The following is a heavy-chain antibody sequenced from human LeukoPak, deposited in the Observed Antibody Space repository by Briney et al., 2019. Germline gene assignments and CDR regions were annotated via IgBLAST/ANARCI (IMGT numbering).Heavy chain of an antibody. CDR3: ARLPVDRAPDYYYYGMDV. V-gene: IGHV5-51*01. Sequence: RGESLKISCKGSGYSFTNFWIGWVRQMPGKGLEWMGIIYPGDSDTRYSPSFQGQVTISADKSISTAYLQWSSLKASDTAMYYCARLPVDRAPDYYYYGMDVWGQGTTVTVSS. CDR2: IYPGDSDT. CDR1: GYSFTNFW. D-gene: IGHD2-2*01. J-gene: IGHJ6*02.